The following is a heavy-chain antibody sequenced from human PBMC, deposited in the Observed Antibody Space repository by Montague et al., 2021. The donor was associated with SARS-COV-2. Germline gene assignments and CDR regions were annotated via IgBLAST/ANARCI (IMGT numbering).Heavy chain of an antibody. CDR2: TYYRSKWYN. D-gene: IGHD3-22*01. J-gene: IGHJ6*03. CDR3: ARGQQGVNMVVVVIGFYYYMGV. V-gene: IGHV6-1*01. Sequence: CAISGDSVSSNSAAWNWIRQSPSRGLEWLGRTYYRSKWYNDYAVSVKSRVTINPDTSKNQFSLQLNSVTAADTAVYYCARGQQGVNMVVVVIGFYYYMGVWGKGTTVTVSS. CDR1: GDSVSSNSAA.